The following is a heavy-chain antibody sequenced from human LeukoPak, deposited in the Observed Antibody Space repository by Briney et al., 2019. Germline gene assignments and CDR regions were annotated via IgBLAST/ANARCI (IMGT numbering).Heavy chain of an antibody. CDR3: ARATPGGLHGYSFDY. CDR1: GYTFTSYG. CDR2: MNPNSGNT. Sequence: ASVKVSCKASGYTFTSYGISWVRQAPGQGLEGMGWMNPNSGNTGFAQKFQDRDSITRETSINKAYMELTSLRSGGTAASYFARATPGGLHGYSFDYWGQGTVVTVYS. V-gene: IGHV1-8*03. D-gene: IGHD5-24*01. J-gene: IGHJ4*02.